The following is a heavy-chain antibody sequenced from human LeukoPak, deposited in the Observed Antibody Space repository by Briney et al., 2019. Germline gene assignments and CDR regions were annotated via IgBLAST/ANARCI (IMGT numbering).Heavy chain of an antibody. CDR1: GFTFGDYA. CDR2: IRSKAYGGTT. V-gene: IGHV3-49*04. Sequence: GGSLRLSCTASGFTFGDYAMSWVRQAPGKGLEWVGFIRSKAYGGTTEYAASVKGRFTISRDDSKSIAYLQMNSLKTEDTAVYYCTSTYYDFWSGYYTEWNWFDPWGQGTLVTVSS. CDR3: TSTYYDFWSGYYTEWNWFDP. J-gene: IGHJ5*02. D-gene: IGHD3-3*01.